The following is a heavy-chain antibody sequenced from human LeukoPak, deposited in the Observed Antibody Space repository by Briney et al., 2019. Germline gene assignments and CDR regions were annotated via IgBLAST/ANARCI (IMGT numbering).Heavy chain of an antibody. J-gene: IGHJ4*02. CDR2: IKQDGSEK. Sequence: GGSLRLSCAASGFTFSSYWMHWVRQAPGKGLEWVANIKQDGSEKNYVDSVKGRFIISRDNAKNSLYLQMNTLRADDTAVYYCARDGFGTGSNWGQGTLVTVSS. CDR3: ARDGFGTGSN. V-gene: IGHV3-7*03. D-gene: IGHD3-16*01. CDR1: GFTFSSYW.